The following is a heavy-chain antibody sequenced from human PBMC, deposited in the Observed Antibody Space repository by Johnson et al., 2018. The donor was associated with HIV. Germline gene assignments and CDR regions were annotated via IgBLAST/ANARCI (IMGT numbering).Heavy chain of an antibody. CDR1: GFTFSSYA. V-gene: IGHV3-66*01. CDR3: ARDGPSAAV. CDR2: IYSGGSP. Sequence: VQLVESGGGLVQPGGSLRLSCAASGFTFSSYAMSWVRQAPGKGLEWVSVIYSGGSPYYADSVKGRFTISRDNSKNTLYLQMNSLRAEDTAVYYCARDGPSAAVWGQGTMVTVSS. D-gene: IGHD6-25*01. J-gene: IGHJ3*01.